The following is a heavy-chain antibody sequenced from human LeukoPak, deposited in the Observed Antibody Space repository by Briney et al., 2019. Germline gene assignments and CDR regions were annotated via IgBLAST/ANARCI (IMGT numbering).Heavy chain of an antibody. J-gene: IGHJ4*02. CDR2: IYYSGST. CDR3: ARGYSGYDSQFHFDY. D-gene: IGHD5-12*01. V-gene: IGHV4-59*01. Sequence: RSETLSLTCTVSGGSISSYYWSRIRQPPGKGLEWIGYIYYSGSTNYNPSLKSRVTISVDTSKNQFSLKLSSVTAADTAVYYCARGYSGYDSQFHFDYWGQGTLVTVSS. CDR1: GGSISSYY.